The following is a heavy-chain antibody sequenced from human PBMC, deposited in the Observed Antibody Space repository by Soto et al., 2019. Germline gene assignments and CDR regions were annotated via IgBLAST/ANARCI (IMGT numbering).Heavy chain of an antibody. CDR3: ARSDGRY. CDR1: GGSISSYC. CDR2: IYYSGST. V-gene: IGHV4-59*01. J-gene: IGHJ4*02. Sequence: SETLSLTCTVAGGSISSYCWSWIRQPPGKGLEWIGYIYYSGSTNYNPSLKSRVTISVDTSKNQFSLKLSSVTAADTAVYYCARSDGRYWGQGTLVTVSS.